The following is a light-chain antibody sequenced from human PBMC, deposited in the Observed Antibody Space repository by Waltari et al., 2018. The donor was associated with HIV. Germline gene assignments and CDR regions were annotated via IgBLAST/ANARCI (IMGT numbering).Light chain of an antibody. Sequence: ILVTQSPATMSVSPGERATLSCKTSQNVYNNLAWYQHKPGQAPRLLMSGASTRARDVPPRFTGRGSGTEFTLTINSLLPEDVAVYYCQQYKDWPPSPFGQGTKVDIK. V-gene: IGKV3-15*01. CDR2: GAS. J-gene: IGKJ2*01. CDR3: QQYKDWPPSP. CDR1: QNVYNN.